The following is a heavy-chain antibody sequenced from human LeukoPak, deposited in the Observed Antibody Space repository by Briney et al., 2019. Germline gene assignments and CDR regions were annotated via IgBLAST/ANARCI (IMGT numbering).Heavy chain of an antibody. V-gene: IGHV4-34*01. J-gene: IGHJ5*02. Sequence: SETLSLTCAVYGGSFSGYYWSWIRQPPGKGLEWIGEINHSGSTNYNPSLKSRVTISVDTSKNQFSLKLSSVTAADTAVYYCAKHLRRRFFSRTLGFDPWGQGTLVTVSS. CDR3: AKHLRRRFFSRTLGFDP. D-gene: IGHD3-3*01. CDR1: GGSFSGYY. CDR2: INHSGST.